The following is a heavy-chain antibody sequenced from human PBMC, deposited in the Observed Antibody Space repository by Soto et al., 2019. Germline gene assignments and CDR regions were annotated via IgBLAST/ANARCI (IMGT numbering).Heavy chain of an antibody. J-gene: IGHJ5*02. CDR1: GYTFTDYY. Sequence: GASVKVSCKASGYTFTDYYIQWVRQAPGQGLEWMGWINPNSGGTYYAQKFEGRVTMTRDTSISTAYMELSMLRSDDTAVYYCARDCGVTTVLTNWLDPWGQGIQVTVSS. D-gene: IGHD4-17*01. CDR2: INPNSGGT. CDR3: ARDCGVTTVLTNWLDP. V-gene: IGHV1-2*02.